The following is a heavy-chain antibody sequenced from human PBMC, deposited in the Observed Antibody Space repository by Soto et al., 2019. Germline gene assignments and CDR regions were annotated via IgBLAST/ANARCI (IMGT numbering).Heavy chain of an antibody. V-gene: IGHV3-30*18. CDR2: ISYDGSNK. Sequence: QVQLVESGGGVVQPGRSLRLSCAASGFTFSSYGMHWVRQAPGKGLEWVAVISYDGSNKYYADSVKGRFTISIDNSKNTLYLQMNSLRAEDTAVYYCAKDIGIVGATRPANYYYGMDVWGQWTTVTGSS. CDR3: AKDIGIVGATRPANYYYGMDV. CDR1: GFTFSSYG. J-gene: IGHJ6*02. D-gene: IGHD1-26*01.